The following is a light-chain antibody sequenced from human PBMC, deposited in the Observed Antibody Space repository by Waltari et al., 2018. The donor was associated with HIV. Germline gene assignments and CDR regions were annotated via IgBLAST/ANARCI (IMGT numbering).Light chain of an antibody. CDR1: SSDVGGYNL. V-gene: IGLV2-23*02. CDR2: GVS. Sequence: QSALTQPASVSGSPGQSITISCTGTSSDVGGYNLVSWYQQPPGKAPKLIMYGVSQRPSGVSNRFSGSKSGNTASLTISGLQAEDEADYYCCAYAGSTTYVIFGGGTKLTVL. J-gene: IGLJ2*01. CDR3: CAYAGSTTYVI.